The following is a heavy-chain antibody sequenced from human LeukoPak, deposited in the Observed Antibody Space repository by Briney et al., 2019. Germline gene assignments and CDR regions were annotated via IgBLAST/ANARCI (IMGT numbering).Heavy chain of an antibody. V-gene: IGHV3-21*01. CDR3: ARDLMIPYYYDSSGYNDY. Sequence: GGSLRLSCAASGFTFSSYSMNWVRQAPGKGLEWVSSISSSSYIYYADSVKGRFTISKDNAKNSLYLQMNSLRAEDTAVYYCARDLMIPYYYDSSGYNDYWGQGTLVTVSS. CDR1: GFTFSSYS. CDR2: ISSSSYI. D-gene: IGHD3-22*01. J-gene: IGHJ4*02.